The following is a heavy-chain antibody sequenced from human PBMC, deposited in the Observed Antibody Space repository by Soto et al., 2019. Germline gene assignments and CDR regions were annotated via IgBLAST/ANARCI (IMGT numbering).Heavy chain of an antibody. Sequence: PAETRSLTGSVSDGSIRSGYYSWSWIRQPPAKGLEWIGNIDYSRNTYDNPSLKSRLIISIDTSKNRSSLRAGSVTAAATCVYYCASSSLYGMDVCGQRTTVTVSS. J-gene: IGHJ6*02. CDR3: ASSSLYGMDV. CDR1: DGSIRSGYYS. CDR2: IDYSRNT. V-gene: IGHV4-30-4*01.